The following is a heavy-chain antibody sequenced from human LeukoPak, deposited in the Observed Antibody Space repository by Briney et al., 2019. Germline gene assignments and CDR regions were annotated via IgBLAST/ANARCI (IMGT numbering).Heavy chain of an antibody. Sequence: SETLSLTCTVSGGSISSYYWSWIRQPPGKGLEWIGYIYYSGSTNYNPSLKSRVTISVDTSKNQFSLRLSSVTAADTAVYYCARQTRYFDWLLFDYWGQETLVTVSS. D-gene: IGHD3-9*01. CDR1: GGSISSYY. V-gene: IGHV4-59*08. CDR3: ARQTRYFDWLLFDY. J-gene: IGHJ4*02. CDR2: IYYSGST.